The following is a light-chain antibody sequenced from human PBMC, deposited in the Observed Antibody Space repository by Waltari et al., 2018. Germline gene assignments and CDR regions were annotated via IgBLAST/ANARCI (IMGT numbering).Light chain of an antibody. CDR1: SSNIATNY. CDR3: GTWDSSLRAYV. Sequence: QSVLTQPPSLSAALGQRVTVSCSGSSSNIATNYVSWYQQFPGTAPKLLISDRDERPSGIPDRFSASKSGTSATLGITGLQTGDEADYFCGTWDSSLRAYVFGTGTEVTVL. CDR2: DRD. V-gene: IGLV1-51*01. J-gene: IGLJ1*01.